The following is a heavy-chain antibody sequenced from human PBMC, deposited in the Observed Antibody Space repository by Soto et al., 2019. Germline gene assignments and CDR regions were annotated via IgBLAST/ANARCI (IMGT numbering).Heavy chain of an antibody. CDR3: AKNPDTSMVAYYGMDV. Sequence: GGSLRLSCAASGFSFSNYAMSWVRQAPGKGLEWVSAISGSGGSTYYADSVKGRFTISRDNSKNTLYLQMNSLRAEDTAVYYCAKNPDTSMVAYYGMDVWGQGTTVTVSS. V-gene: IGHV3-23*01. D-gene: IGHD5-18*01. J-gene: IGHJ6*02. CDR2: ISGSGGST. CDR1: GFSFSNYA.